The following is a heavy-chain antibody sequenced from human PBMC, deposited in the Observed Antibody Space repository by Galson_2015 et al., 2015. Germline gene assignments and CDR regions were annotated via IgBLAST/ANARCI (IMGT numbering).Heavy chain of an antibody. V-gene: IGHV1-2*04. J-gene: IGHJ6*02. CDR3: ARERIVVVPADKRTAGYYGMDV. CDR1: GYTFTGYY. CDR2: INPNSGGT. D-gene: IGHD2-2*01. Sequence: SVKVSCKASGYTFTGYYMHWVRQAPGQGLEWMGWINPNSGGTNYGQKFQGWVTMTRDTSISTAYMELSRLRSDDTAVYYCARERIVVVPADKRTAGYYGMDVWGQGTTVTVSS.